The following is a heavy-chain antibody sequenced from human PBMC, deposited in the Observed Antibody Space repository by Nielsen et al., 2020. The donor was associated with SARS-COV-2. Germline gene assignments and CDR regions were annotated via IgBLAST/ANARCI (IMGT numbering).Heavy chain of an antibody. Sequence: GESLKISCRASGLIFGTYGMHWVRQAPGKGLEWVAVISYDGSNKYYADSVKGRFTISRDNSKNSLYLQMNSLTAEDTALYYCARDYRGYSYSYFFDYWGQGTLVSVSS. V-gene: IGHV3-33*05. CDR1: GLIFGTYG. J-gene: IGHJ4*02. CDR2: ISYDGSNK. D-gene: IGHD5-18*01. CDR3: ARDYRGYSYSYFFDY.